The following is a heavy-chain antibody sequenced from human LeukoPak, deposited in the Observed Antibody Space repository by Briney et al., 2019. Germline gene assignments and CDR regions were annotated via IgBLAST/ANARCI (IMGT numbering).Heavy chain of an antibody. CDR1: GGSFSGYY. J-gene: IGHJ4*02. D-gene: IGHD6-6*01. CDR2: INHSGST. V-gene: IGHV4-34*01. Sequence: SETLSLTCAVYGGSFSGYYWSWIRQPPGKGLEWIGEINHSGSTNYNPSLKSRVTISVDTSKNQFSLKLSSVTAADTAVYYCARRSRAAARRLFDYWGQGTLVTVSS. CDR3: ARRSRAAARRLFDY.